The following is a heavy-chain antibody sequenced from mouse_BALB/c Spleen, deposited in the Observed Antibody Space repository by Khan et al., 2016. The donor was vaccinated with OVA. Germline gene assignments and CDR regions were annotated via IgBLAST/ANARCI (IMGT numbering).Heavy chain of an antibody. CDR3: TRHGYDALFTY. D-gene: IGHD2-2*01. V-gene: IGHV1-31*01. J-gene: IGHJ3*01. CDR2: IDPFSGAT. Sequence: MQLEESGPELMKPGASVKISCKASGYSFTSYYIHWMIESHGTSLEWIGYIDPFSGATSYNPKFKGKATLTVDKTSKTAYIQLRNLTSEDSAVYYCTRHGYDALFTYWGQGTLVTVSA. CDR1: GYSFTSYY.